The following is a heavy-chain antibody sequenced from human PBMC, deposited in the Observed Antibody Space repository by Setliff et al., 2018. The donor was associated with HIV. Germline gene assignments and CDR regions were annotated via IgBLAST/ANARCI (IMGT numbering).Heavy chain of an antibody. Sequence: ASVKVSCKASGYTLTSYAITWVRQAPGQGLEWVGWIDADNGNTNYAQKFRGRVTMTTDTSTNTAYMEVRSLTSDDTAVYYCVRVTADRTNYYYYMDGWDKGTTVTVSS. CDR2: IDADNGNT. J-gene: IGHJ6*03. CDR1: GYTLTSYA. CDR3: VRVTADRTNYYYYMDG. V-gene: IGHV1-18*01. D-gene: IGHD4-17*01.